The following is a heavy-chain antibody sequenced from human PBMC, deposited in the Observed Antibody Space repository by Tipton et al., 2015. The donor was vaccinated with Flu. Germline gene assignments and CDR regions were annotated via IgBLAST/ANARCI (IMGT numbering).Heavy chain of an antibody. V-gene: IGHV3-30*18. Sequence: SLRLSCAASGFNFIAATMMWVRPAPGKGLEWVAVISHSASNEFYADSVKGRFTISSDNSNNTLHLHMTSLRPEDSAVYYCAKDGRPAFVWLWYFDNWGQGSLGTVSS. D-gene: IGHD3-9*01. CDR1: GFNFIAAT. J-gene: IGHJ4*02. CDR3: AKDGRPAFVWLWYFDN. CDR2: ISHSASNE.